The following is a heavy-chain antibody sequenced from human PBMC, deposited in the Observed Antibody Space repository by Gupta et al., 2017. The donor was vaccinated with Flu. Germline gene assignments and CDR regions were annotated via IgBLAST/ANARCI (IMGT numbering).Heavy chain of an antibody. CDR1: GVTFSSYA. J-gene: IGHJ4*02. CDR2: IIPVFGPT. D-gene: IGHD2-15*01. V-gene: IGHV1-69*01. CDR3: ARKGGGHCSGGTCYSFDY. Sequence: QVQLVQSGAEVKKPGSSVKVSCKASGVTFSSYAINWVRQAPGQGLEWMGGIIPVFGPTNYEQKFQGRVTITADESTSTAYMELSSLRSEDTAVYDCARKGGGHCSGGTCYSFDYWGQGTLVTVSS.